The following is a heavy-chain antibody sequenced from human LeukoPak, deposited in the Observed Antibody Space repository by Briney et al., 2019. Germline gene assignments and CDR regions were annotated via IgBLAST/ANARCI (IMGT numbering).Heavy chain of an antibody. CDR3: ARSNYGGQGAGDNWFDP. CDR2: INPNIGGT. V-gene: IGHV1-2*02. Sequence: ASVKVSCKASGYTFTGYYIHWVRQAPGQGLEWMGWINPNIGGTNYAQKFQGRVTMTRDTSINTAYMDLTSLTSDDTAVYYCARSNYGGQGAGDNWFDPWGQGTLVTASS. J-gene: IGHJ5*02. CDR1: GYTFTGYY. D-gene: IGHD4-23*01.